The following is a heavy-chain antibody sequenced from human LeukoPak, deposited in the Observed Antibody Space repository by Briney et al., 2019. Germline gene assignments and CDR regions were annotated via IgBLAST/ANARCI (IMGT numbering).Heavy chain of an antibody. CDR2: IKQDGSEK. CDR3: VGPNGAFDI. J-gene: IGHJ3*02. CDR1: GFTFSSYW. Sequence: GGSVRLSCAASGFTFSSYWMIWVRQAPGKGLEWVANIKQDGSEKYYVDSVKGRFTISRDNAKNSLYLQMNSLRAEDTAVYYCVGPNGAFDIWGQGTMVTVSS. V-gene: IGHV3-7*01.